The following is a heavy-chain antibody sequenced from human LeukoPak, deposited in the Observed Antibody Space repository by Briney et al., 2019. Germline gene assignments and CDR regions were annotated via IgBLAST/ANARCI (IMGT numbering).Heavy chain of an antibody. J-gene: IGHJ4*02. D-gene: IGHD3-22*01. CDR1: GGSISSGSYY. CDR2: IHTSGST. V-gene: IGHV4-61*02. Sequence: SRTLSLTCTVSGGSISSGSYYWSWIRQPAGKGLEWIGRIHTSGSTNYNPSLKSRVTMSVDTSKNQLSLKLSSVTAADTAVYYCARDRYYYDSSGYYQLDYWGQGTLVTVSS. CDR3: ARDRYYYDSSGYYQLDY.